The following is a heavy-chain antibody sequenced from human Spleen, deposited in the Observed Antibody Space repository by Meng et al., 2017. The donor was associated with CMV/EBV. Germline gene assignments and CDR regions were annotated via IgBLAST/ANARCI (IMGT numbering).Heavy chain of an antibody. D-gene: IGHD6-6*01. J-gene: IGHJ4*02. V-gene: IGHV4-34*01. CDR2: INHSGST. CDR1: GGSFSGYY. Sequence: GSLRLSCAVYGGSFSGYYWSWIRQPPGKGLEWIGEINHSGSTNYNPSLKSRVTISVDTSKNQFSLKLSSVTAADTAVYYCAREGSSSFDIDYWGQGTLVTVSS. CDR3: AREGSSSFDIDY.